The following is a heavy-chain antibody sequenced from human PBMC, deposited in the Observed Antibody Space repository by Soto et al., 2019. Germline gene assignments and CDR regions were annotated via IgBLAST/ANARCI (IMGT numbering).Heavy chain of an antibody. CDR1: GFTISSNY. J-gene: IGHJ6*02. V-gene: IGHV3-53*02. D-gene: IGHD3-3*01. CDR3: ARRHDFWSGYSYKYGLDV. Sequence: EVQLVETGGGLIQSGGSLRLSCAASGFTISSNYMSWVRQAPGKGLEWVSVIYDSGGTYYADSVKGRFTISRDDPKNTLYLQMHGLRAEDSAVYYCARRHDFWSGYSYKYGLDVWGQGTTVTVSS. CDR2: IYDSGGT.